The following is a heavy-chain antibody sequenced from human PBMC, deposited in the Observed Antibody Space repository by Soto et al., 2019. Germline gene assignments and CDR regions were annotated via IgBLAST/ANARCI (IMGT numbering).Heavy chain of an antibody. CDR2: ISGSSSTI. Sequence: GSLRLSGAASGLTFSRYSMTWDSQAPGKGLEWVSQISGSSSTIYYTDTVKGRFTVSRDNAKNSLYLQMNSLRDEDTAVYFCAKTSLRVYYYGMDVWGQGTTVTVSS. CDR1: GLTFSRYS. CDR3: AKTSLRVYYYGMDV. J-gene: IGHJ6*02. V-gene: IGHV3-48*02.